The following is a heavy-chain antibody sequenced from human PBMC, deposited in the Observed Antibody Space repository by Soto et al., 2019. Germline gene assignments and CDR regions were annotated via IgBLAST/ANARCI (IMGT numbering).Heavy chain of an antibody. D-gene: IGHD6-13*01. CDR3: AKDRDYSKQPRYYYYYGMDV. CDR2: ISYDGSNK. V-gene: IGHV3-30*18. Sequence: GGSLRLSCAASGFTFSSYGMHWVRQAPGKGLEWVAVISYDGSNKYYADSWKGRFTISRDNSKNTLYLQMNSLRAEDTAVYYCAKDRDYSKQPRYYYYYGMDVWGQGTTVTVSS. J-gene: IGHJ6*02. CDR1: GFTFSSYG.